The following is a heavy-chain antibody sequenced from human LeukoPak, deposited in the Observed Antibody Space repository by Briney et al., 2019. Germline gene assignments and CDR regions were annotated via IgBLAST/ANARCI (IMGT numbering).Heavy chain of an antibody. CDR2: VNLQGST. CDR3: AREGGPFRPLDY. CDR1: GGSITNTNY. Sequence: SGTLSLTCGVSGGSITNTNYWTWVRPPPGKGLEWIGEVNLQGSTNYNPSLMGRVAIAVDTSENHISLQLTSVTAADTAVYYCAREGGPFRPLDYAGQGTLVTVPS. V-gene: IGHV4-4*02. D-gene: IGHD2/OR15-2a*01. J-gene: IGHJ4*02.